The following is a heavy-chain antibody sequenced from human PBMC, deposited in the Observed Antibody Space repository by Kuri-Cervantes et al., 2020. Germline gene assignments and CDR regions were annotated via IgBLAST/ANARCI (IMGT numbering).Heavy chain of an antibody. V-gene: IGHV3-30*03. Sequence: GESLKISCAASGFTFSSYGMHWVRQAPGKGLEWVAVISYDGSNKYYADSVKGRFTISRDNSKNTLYLQMNSLRAEDTAVYYCAREGSLLWSSWYFDYWGQGTLVTVSS. CDR2: ISYDGSNK. CDR3: AREGSLLWSSWYFDY. CDR1: GFTFSSYG. J-gene: IGHJ4*02. D-gene: IGHD2-2*01.